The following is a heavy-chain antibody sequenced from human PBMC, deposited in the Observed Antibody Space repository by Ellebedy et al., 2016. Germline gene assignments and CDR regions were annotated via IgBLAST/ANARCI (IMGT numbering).Heavy chain of an antibody. V-gene: IGHV3-21*01. CDR3: ARDYYGDYVVDY. J-gene: IGHJ4*02. Sequence: GESLKISXAASGFTFSSYWMSWVRQAPGKGLEWVSSISSSSSYIYYADSVKGRFTISRDNAKSSLYLQMNSLRAEDTAVYYCARDYYGDYVVDYWGQGTLVTVSP. D-gene: IGHD4-17*01. CDR2: ISSSSSYI. CDR1: GFTFSSYW.